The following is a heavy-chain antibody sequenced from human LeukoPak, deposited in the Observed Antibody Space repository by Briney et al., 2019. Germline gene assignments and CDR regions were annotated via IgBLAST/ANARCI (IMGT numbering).Heavy chain of an antibody. D-gene: IGHD6-19*01. V-gene: IGHV3-23*01. CDR2: ISGSGGST. Sequence: GGSLRLSCAASGFTFSTYAMSWVRQAPGKGLEWVSAISGSGGSTYYADSVKGRFTISRDNSKNTLYLQMNSLRAEDTAVYYCANEYSSGWYSHFDYWGQGTLVTVSS. CDR1: GFTFSTYA. J-gene: IGHJ4*02. CDR3: ANEYSSGWYSHFDY.